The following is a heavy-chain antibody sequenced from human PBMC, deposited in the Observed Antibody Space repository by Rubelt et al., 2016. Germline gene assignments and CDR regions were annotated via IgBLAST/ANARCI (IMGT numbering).Heavy chain of an antibody. D-gene: IGHD3-22*01. CDR2: FDPEDGET. V-gene: IGHV1-24*01. CDR1: GYTLTELS. Sequence: QVQLVQSGAEVKKPGSSVKVSCKVSGYTLTELSMHWVRQAPGKGLEWMGGFDPEDGETIYAQKFQGRVTMTEDTSTDTAYMDLSSLRSEDTAVYYCATALHSGYDSSGYYHGYFDYWGQGTLVTVSS. J-gene: IGHJ4*02. CDR3: ATALHSGYDSSGYYHGYFDY.